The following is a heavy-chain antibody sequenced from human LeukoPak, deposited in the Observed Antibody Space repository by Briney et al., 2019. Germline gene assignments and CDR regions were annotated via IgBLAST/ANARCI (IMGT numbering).Heavy chain of an antibody. V-gene: IGHV4-4*07. CDR3: TRDLTGGLYFDY. CDR1: GGSISSYY. J-gene: IGHJ4*02. Sequence: PSETLSLTCTASGGSISSYYWSWIRQPAGKGLEWIGRIYTSGSTNYNPSLKSRVTMSVDKSKNQFSLKLSSVTAADTAIYYCTRDLTGGLYFDYWGQGTLVTVSS. D-gene: IGHD7-27*01. CDR2: IYTSGST.